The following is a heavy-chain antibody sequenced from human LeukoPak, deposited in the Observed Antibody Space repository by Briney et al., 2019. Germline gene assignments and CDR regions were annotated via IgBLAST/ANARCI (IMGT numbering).Heavy chain of an antibody. CDR1: GFTFSSYG. CDR3: ARDGDYYDSSGYLLYYFDY. Sequence: GRSLGLSCAASGFTFSSYGMHWVRQAPGKGLEWVAVIWYDGSNKYYADSVKGRFTISRDNSKNTLYLQMNSLRAEDTAVYYCARDGDYYDSSGYLLYYFDYWGQGTLVTVSS. V-gene: IGHV3-33*01. CDR2: IWYDGSNK. D-gene: IGHD3-22*01. J-gene: IGHJ4*02.